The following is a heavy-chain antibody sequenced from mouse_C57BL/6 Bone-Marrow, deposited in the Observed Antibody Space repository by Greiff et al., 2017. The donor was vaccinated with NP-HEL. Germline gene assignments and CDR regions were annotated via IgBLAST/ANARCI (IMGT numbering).Heavy chain of an antibody. CDR3: ARYYDGSSSFGY. Sequence: QVQLQQPGAELVKPGASVKLSCKASGYTFTSYLMHWVQQRPGRGLEWIGWIDPNSGGTKYNEKFKSKTTLTVDKPSSTAYMQLTSLTSEDSAVYYCARYYDGSSSFGYWGQGTTLTVTS. J-gene: IGHJ2*01. CDR1: GYTFTSYL. D-gene: IGHD1-1*01. V-gene: IGHV1-72*01. CDR2: IDPNSGGT.